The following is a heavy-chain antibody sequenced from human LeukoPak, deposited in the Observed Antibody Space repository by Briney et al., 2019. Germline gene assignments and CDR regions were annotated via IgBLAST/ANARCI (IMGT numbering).Heavy chain of an antibody. CDR1: GGSFSGYY. CDR2: INHSGST. D-gene: IGHD1-14*01. J-gene: IGHJ5*02. CDR3: ARKGLHYRTGFNP. Sequence: PSETLSLTCAVYGGSFSGYYWSWIRQPPGRGLEWIGEINHSGSTNYNPSLKSRVTISVDTSENQFSLKLNSVTAADTAVYYCARKGLHYRTGFNPWGQGTLVTVSS. V-gene: IGHV4-34*01.